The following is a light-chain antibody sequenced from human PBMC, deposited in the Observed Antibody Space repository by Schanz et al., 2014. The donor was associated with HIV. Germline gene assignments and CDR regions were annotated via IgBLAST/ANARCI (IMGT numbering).Light chain of an antibody. J-gene: IGKJ2*01. Sequence: ETVLTQSPGTLSLSPGERATLSCRASQSVSSNYLAWYQQKPSQAPRLLIYAASSRATDVPATFSGSGSGTEFSLTISSLQSEDFATYYCQQHNGPPYTFGQGTKVDIK. CDR1: QSVSSNY. CDR2: AAS. V-gene: IGKV3-20*01. CDR3: QQHNGPPYT.